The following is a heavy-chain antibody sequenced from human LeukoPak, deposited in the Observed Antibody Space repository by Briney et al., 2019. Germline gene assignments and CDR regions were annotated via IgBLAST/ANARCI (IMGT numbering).Heavy chain of an antibody. Sequence: GGSLRLSCAASGFSFEDHGMAWVRQVPGKGLEWVSGINWDGGSTGYGDSVRGRFTISRDNAKNSLYLQMNSLRAEDTASYYCAGGDSSGWYLDLWGRGTLVTVSS. CDR2: INWDGGST. D-gene: IGHD6-19*01. J-gene: IGHJ2*01. V-gene: IGHV3-20*04. CDR3: AGGDSSGWYLDL. CDR1: GFSFEDHG.